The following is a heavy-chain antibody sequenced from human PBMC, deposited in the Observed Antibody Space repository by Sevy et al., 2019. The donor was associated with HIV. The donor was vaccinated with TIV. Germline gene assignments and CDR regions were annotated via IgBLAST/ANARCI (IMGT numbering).Heavy chain of an antibody. CDR2: ISGSGDST. D-gene: IGHD4-17*01. CDR1: GFTFSSSA. CDR3: AKGPDYGDYVGWIDP. V-gene: IGHV3-23*01. J-gene: IGHJ5*02. Sequence: GGSLRLSCVAPGFTFSSSAMSWVRQAPGKGLEWVSTISGSGDSTYFADSVKGRFTISRDNSKNTLYLQMDSLRAEGTAVYYCAKGPDYGDYVGWIDPWGQGTLVTVSS.